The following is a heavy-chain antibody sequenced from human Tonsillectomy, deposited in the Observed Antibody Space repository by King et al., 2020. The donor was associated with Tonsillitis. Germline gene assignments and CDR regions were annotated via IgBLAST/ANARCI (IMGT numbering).Heavy chain of an antibody. V-gene: IGHV4-59*01. D-gene: IGHD1-14*01. CDR2: IYYSGST. J-gene: IGHJ6*02. Sequence: VQLQESGPGLVKPSETLSLTCTVSGGSITTYYYTWIRQPPGKGLEWIGYIYYSGSTNYNPSLKSRVTISVDTSKNQFSLKLSSVTAADTAVYYCARFLHAFETALDVWGQGTTVTVSS. CDR3: ARFLHAFETALDV. CDR1: GGSITTYY.